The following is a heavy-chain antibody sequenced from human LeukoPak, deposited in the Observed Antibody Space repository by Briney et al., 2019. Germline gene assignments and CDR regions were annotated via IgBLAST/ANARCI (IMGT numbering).Heavy chain of an antibody. CDR3: ARSRAVTFDY. CDR1: GDFITNRY. CDR2: IYTSGST. V-gene: IGHV4-4*07. Sequence: KPSETLSLTCSVSGDFITNRYWSWVRQPAGKGLEWIGRIYTSGSTNYNPSLKSRVTISVDTSKNQFSLKLSSVTASDTAVYYCARSRAVTFDYWGQGTLVTVSS. D-gene: IGHD4-11*01. J-gene: IGHJ4*02.